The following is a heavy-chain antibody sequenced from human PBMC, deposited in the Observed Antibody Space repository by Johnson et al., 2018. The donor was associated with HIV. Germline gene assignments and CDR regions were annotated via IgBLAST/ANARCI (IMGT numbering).Heavy chain of an antibody. CDR2: IGTAGDT. Sequence: VQLVESGGGVVPPGRSLRLSCAASGFTFSNYAMHWVRQATGKGLEWVSAIGTAGDTYYPGSVKGRFTISRENAKNSLYLQMNSLRAGDTAVYYCAREGEDAFDIWGQGTMVTVSS. CDR3: AREGEDAFDI. CDR1: GFTFSNYA. V-gene: IGHV3-13*01. J-gene: IGHJ3*02. D-gene: IGHD2-21*01.